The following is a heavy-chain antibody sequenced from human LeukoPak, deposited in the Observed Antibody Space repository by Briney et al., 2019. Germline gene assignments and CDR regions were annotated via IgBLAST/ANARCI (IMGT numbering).Heavy chain of an antibody. CDR1: GFTFNRNA. J-gene: IGHJ4*02. V-gene: IGHV3-23*01. Sequence: GGSLRLSCAASGFTFNRNAISWVRQAPGNGLEWFSTIGGSGDKTFYADSVKGRFTIPRDNSKNMLHLQMSSLTGEDTALYYCVRRGDASSGWGDHDYWGQGALVTVSS. D-gene: IGHD6-19*01. CDR3: VRRGDASSGWGDHDY. CDR2: IGGSGDKT.